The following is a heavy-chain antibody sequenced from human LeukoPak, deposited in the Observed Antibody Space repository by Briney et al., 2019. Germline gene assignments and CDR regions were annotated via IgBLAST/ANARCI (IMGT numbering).Heavy chain of an antibody. D-gene: IGHD3-22*01. J-gene: IGHJ3*02. V-gene: IGHV3-74*01. CDR2: INSDGSTT. Sequence: PGGSRRLSCAAAGFTLSNYWMHWVRQTPGKGLVLVSRINSDGSTTNYADFVKGRLTISRDNAKNTLYLQMNSLRAEDTAMYYCARVGYYYDDNCDAFDIWGQGTMVTVSS. CDR1: GFTLSNYW. CDR3: ARVGYYYDDNCDAFDI.